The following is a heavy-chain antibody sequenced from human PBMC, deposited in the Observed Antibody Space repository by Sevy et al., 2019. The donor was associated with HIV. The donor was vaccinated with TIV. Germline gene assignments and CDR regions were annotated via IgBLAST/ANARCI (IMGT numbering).Heavy chain of an antibody. V-gene: IGHV4-30-4*01. CDR1: GGSISSSDSY. CDR2: IHFSGST. CDR3: ANKRGYSHGPFDY. Sequence: SETLSLTCTVSGGSISSSDSYWSWIRQPPGKGLEWIGYIHFSGSTYYNPFLKSRVAMSVDTSERQFSLRLSFMTAADTAVYYCANKRGYSHGPFDYWGQGALVTVSS. J-gene: IGHJ4*02. D-gene: IGHD5-12*01.